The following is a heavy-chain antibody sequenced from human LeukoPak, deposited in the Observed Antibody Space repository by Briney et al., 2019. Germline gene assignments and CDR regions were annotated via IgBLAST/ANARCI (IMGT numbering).Heavy chain of an antibody. J-gene: IGHJ4*02. CDR3: ARDYAPAY. V-gene: IGHV3-53*01. Sequence: PGGSLRLSCAASGFTVSSDFMGWVRQPPGKGLEWVSIIHSGGDTYYADSVKGRFTISRDNSKNTLYLQMNSLRAEDTAVYYCARDYAPAYWGQGTLVTVSS. CDR2: IHSGGDT. CDR1: GFTVSSDF. D-gene: IGHD4-17*01.